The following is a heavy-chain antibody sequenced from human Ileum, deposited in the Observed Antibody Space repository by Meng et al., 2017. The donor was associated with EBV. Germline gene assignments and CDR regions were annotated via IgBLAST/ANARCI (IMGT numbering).Heavy chain of an antibody. CDR2: TSHSGST. CDR3: ASSDYYRSDY. V-gene: IGHV4-4*02. D-gene: IGHD3-22*01. J-gene: IGHJ4*02. Sequence: QVQLQESGPGLVKPSETLSLTCAVSGGSISRSDWWSWVRQPPGKGLEWIGETSHSGSTNYSPPLKSRVTISLDKSKNQLSLKLNSVTAADTAVYYCASSDYYRSDYWGQGTLVTVSS. CDR1: GGSISRSDW.